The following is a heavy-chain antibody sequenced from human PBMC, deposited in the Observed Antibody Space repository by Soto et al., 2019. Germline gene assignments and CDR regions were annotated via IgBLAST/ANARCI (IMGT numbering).Heavy chain of an antibody. Sequence: EVQLVESGGGLVQPGGSLRLSCAASEFIFSTYWMSWVRQAPGKGLEWVATIKQEGSETYYADSVEGRFTISRDNAKNSLHLQMNCLRVEDTALYYWAWQSRARFSWYFDLWGRGPLVTVSS. V-gene: IGHV3-7*01. CDR1: EFIFSTYW. CDR2: IKQEGSET. CDR3: AWQSRARFSWYFDL. J-gene: IGHJ2*01. D-gene: IGHD3-3*01.